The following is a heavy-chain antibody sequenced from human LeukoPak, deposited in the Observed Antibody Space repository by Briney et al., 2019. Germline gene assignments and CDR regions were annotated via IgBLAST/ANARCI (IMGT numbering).Heavy chain of an antibody. CDR2: IIPIFGIA. V-gene: IGHV1-69*04. D-gene: IGHD3-10*01. Sequence: ASVKVSCKASGGTFSSYAISWVRQAPGQGLEWMGRIIPIFGIANYAQKFQGRVTITADKSMSTAYMELSSLRSEDTAVYYCARDYYYGSGSYLEALDAFDIWGQGTMVTVSS. J-gene: IGHJ3*02. CDR3: ARDYYYGSGSYLEALDAFDI. CDR1: GGTFSSYA.